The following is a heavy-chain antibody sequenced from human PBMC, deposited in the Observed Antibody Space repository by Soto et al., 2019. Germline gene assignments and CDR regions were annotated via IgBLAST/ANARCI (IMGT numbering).Heavy chain of an antibody. CDR3: ATGMFITMVRGVIGEFDY. Sequence: ASVKVSCKVSGYTLTELSMHWVRQAPGKGLEWMGGFDPEDGETIYAQKFQGRVTMTEDTSTDTAYMELSSLRSEDTAVYYCATGMFITMVRGVIGEFDYWGQGTLVTVSS. V-gene: IGHV1-24*01. CDR1: GYTLTELS. J-gene: IGHJ4*02. D-gene: IGHD3-10*01. CDR2: FDPEDGET.